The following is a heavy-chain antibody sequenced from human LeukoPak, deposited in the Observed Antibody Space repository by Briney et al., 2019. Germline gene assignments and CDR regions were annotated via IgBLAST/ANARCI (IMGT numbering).Heavy chain of an antibody. J-gene: IGHJ6*02. CDR2: IYYSGST. CDR1: GGSISNFY. CDR3: ARGNIELYYYGMDV. V-gene: IGHV4-59*01. Sequence: PSETLSLTCTVSGGSISNFYWSWIRQPSGKGLEWIGYIYYSGSTNYDPSLESRVTISVDTSKNQFSLKLSSVTAADTAVYYCARGNIELYYYGMDVWGQGTTVTVSS. D-gene: IGHD1-7*01.